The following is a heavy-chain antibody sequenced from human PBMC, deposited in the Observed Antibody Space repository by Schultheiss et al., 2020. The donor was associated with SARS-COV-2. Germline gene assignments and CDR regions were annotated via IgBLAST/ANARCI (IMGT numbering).Heavy chain of an antibody. V-gene: IGHV4-59*01. CDR1: GGSISSYY. Sequence: SETLSLTCTVSGGSISSYYWSWIRQPPGKGLEWIGYIYYSGTTNYNPSLKSRVTISVDTSKNQFSLKLSSVTAADTAVYYCARRRAGYSYGLWGQGTLVTVSS. J-gene: IGHJ4*02. CDR2: IYYSGTT. CDR3: ARRRAGYSYGL. D-gene: IGHD5-18*01.